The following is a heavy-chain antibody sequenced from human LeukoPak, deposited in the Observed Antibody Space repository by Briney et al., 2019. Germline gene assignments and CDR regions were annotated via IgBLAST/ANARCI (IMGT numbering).Heavy chain of an antibody. CDR3: ARDGSGWYGVDY. CDR1: GGSITGSSHY. J-gene: IGHJ4*02. V-gene: IGHV4-39*07. CDR2: IYYSGDA. Sequence: ASETLSLTCTVSGGSITGSSHYWGWIRQPPGKGLEWIASIYYSGDAYYNPSLKSRVTISVDTSKNQFSLKLSSVTAADTAVYYCARDGSGWYGVDYWGQGTLVTVSS. D-gene: IGHD6-19*01.